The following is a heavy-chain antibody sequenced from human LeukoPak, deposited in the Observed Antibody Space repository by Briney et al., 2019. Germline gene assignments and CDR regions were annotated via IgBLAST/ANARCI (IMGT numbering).Heavy chain of an antibody. CDR3: ASTRSLWFGELLKGSMDV. CDR2: IYYSGST. CDR1: GGSISSYY. J-gene: IGHJ6*02. Sequence: SETLSLTCTVSGGSISSYYWSWIRQPPGKGLEWIGYIYYSGSTNYNPSLKGRVTISVDTSKNQFSLKLSSVTPADTAVYYCASTRSLWFGELLKGSMDVWGQGTTVTVSS. D-gene: IGHD3-10*01. V-gene: IGHV4-59*01.